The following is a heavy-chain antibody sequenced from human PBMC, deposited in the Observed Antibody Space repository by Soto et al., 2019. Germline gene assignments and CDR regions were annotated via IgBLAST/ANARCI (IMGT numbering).Heavy chain of an antibody. CDR3: AKDPHSSGWFHFDL. CDR2: ISYDGSNK. V-gene: IGHV3-30*18. Sequence: QVQLVESGGGVVQPGRSLRLSCAASGFTFSSYGMHWVRQAPGKGLEWVAVISYDGSNKYYADSVKGRFIISRDNSKNTLYLQMNSLRAEDTAVYYCAKDPHSSGWFHFDLWGRGTLITVSS. D-gene: IGHD6-19*01. CDR1: GFTFSSYG. J-gene: IGHJ2*01.